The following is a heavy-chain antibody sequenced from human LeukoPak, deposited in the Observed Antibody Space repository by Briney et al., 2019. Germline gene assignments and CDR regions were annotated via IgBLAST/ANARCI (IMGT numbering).Heavy chain of an antibody. CDR1: GLTFGNYW. D-gene: IGHD2-21*02. Sequence: GGSLRLSCAVSGLTFGNYWMRWARQAPGRGLEWVADIKQDGTQKYYVDSGEGRSTISRDNIKNSLYLQVNSLRVEDTAVYYCARDCGSDCSQAFDLWGQGTMVTVSS. J-gene: IGHJ3*01. CDR3: ARDCGSDCSQAFDL. V-gene: IGHV3-7*05. CDR2: IKQDGTQK.